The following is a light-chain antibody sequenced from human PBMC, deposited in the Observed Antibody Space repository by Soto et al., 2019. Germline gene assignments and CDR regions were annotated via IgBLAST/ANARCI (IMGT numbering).Light chain of an antibody. CDR1: SSNIGINY. CDR3: AAWDDSLSGPV. Sequence: QSVLTQPPSASGTPGQRVTIPCSGSSSNIGINYVYWYQQLPGTASKLLIYSNDQRPSGVPDRFSGSKSGTSASLAISGLRSEDEVDYYCAAWDDSLSGPVFGGGTKLTVL. CDR2: SND. J-gene: IGLJ2*01. V-gene: IGLV1-47*02.